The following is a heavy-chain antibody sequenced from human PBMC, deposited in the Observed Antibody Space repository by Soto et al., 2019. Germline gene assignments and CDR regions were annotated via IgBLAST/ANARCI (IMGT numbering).Heavy chain of an antibody. Sequence: PGGSLRLSCAASGFTFTNYAMSWVRQAPGRGLEWVSAISPSGDRTHSADSMAGRFSISRDNSENTPYLQMNSLRAEDTAVYYCARLIYSSNSYYHFDYWGQGTLVTVSS. D-gene: IGHD3-22*01. J-gene: IGHJ4*02. CDR3: ARLIYSSNSYYHFDY. CDR1: GFTFTNYA. V-gene: IGHV3-23*01. CDR2: ISPSGDRT.